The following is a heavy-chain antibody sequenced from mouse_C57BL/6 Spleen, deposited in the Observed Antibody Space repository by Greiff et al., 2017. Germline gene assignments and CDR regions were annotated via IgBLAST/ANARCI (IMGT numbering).Heavy chain of an antibody. CDR2: ISSGSSTI. CDR3: ARPNYYGSSSFAY. Sequence: DVKLVESGGGLVKPGGSLKLSCAASGFTFSDYGMHWVRQAPEKGLEWVAYISSGSSTIYYADTVKGRFTISRDNAKNTLFLQMTSLRSEDTAMYYCARPNYYGSSSFAYWGQGTLVTVSA. D-gene: IGHD1-1*01. V-gene: IGHV5-17*01. CDR1: GFTFSDYG. J-gene: IGHJ3*01.